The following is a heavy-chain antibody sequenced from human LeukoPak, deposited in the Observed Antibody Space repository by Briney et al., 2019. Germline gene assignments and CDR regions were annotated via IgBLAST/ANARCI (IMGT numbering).Heavy chain of an antibody. V-gene: IGHV3-21*01. D-gene: IGHD2-15*01. CDR1: GFTFSSYS. CDR2: TSSSSSYI. CDR3: ARDLLVGLNYYYGMDV. J-gene: IGHJ6*02. Sequence: GGSLRLSCAASGFTFSSYSMNWVRQAPGKGLEWVSSTSSSSSYIYYADSVKGRFTISRDNAKNSLYLQMNSLRAEDTAVYYCARDLLVGLNYYYGMDVWGQGTTVTVSS.